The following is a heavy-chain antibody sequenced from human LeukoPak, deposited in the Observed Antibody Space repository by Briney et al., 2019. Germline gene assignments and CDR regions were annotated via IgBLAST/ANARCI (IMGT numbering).Heavy chain of an antibody. D-gene: IGHD3-10*02. CDR2: ISYDRSNK. V-gene: IGHV3-30*04. CDR3: AELGVTMIGGV. J-gene: IGHJ6*04. Sequence: GGSLRLSCAASGFSFNNYAMHWVRQAPGKGLEWVAVISYDRSNKYYTDSVKGRFTISRDISKNTVYLQMNSLRAEDTAVYYCAELGVTMIGGVWGKGTTVTISS. CDR1: GFSFNNYA.